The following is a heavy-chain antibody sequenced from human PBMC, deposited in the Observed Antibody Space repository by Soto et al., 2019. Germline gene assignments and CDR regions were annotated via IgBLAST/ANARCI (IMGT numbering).Heavy chain of an antibody. Sequence: PSETLSLTCTVSGGSISSGDYYWSWIRQPPGKGLEWIGFISYSGSTYYSLSLKSRVTISVDTSKNQFSLKLSSVTAADTAVYYCARPRYDSSGTPFDYWGQGTLVTVSS. J-gene: IGHJ4*02. CDR3: ARPRYDSSGTPFDY. CDR1: GGSISSGDYY. V-gene: IGHV4-30-4*01. D-gene: IGHD3-22*01. CDR2: ISYSGST.